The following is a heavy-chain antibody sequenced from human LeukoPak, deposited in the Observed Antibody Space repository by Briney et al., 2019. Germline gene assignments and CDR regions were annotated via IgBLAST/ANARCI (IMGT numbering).Heavy chain of an antibody. CDR2: IIPIFGTA. CDR1: GGTFSSYA. Sequence: SVKVSCKASGGTFSSYAISWVRQAPGQGLEWMGRIIPIFGTANYAQKFQGRVTITTDESTSTAYMELSSLRSEDTAVYYCATEYSSSSYYYYYYYMDVWGKGTTVTVSS. J-gene: IGHJ6*03. V-gene: IGHV1-69*05. D-gene: IGHD6-6*01. CDR3: ATEYSSSSYYYYYYYMDV.